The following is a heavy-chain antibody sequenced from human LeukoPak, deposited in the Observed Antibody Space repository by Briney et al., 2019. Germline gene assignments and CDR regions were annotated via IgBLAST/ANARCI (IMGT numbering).Heavy chain of an antibody. CDR2: ISAYNGNT. D-gene: IGHD2-2*02. J-gene: IGHJ5*02. CDR3: ARVLDCSSTSCYTEVYNWFDP. V-gene: IGHV1-18*01. CDR1: GYTFTSYG. Sequence: ASVKVSCKASGYTFTSYGISWVRQAPGQGLEWMGWISAYNGNTNDAQKLQGRVTMTTDTSTSTAYMELRSLRSDDTAVYYCARVLDCSSTSCYTEVYNWFDPWGQGTLVTVSS.